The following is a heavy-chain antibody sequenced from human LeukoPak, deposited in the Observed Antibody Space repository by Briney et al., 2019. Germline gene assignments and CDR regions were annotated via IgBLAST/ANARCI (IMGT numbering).Heavy chain of an antibody. D-gene: IGHD1-7*01. V-gene: IGHV3-21*01. Sequence: PGGSLRLSCAASGFTFSSYSMNWVRQAPGKGLEWVSSISSSSSYIYYADSVKGRFTISRDNAKNSLYLQMNSLRAEDTAVYYCARGPTLTGTTYFDYWGQGTLVTVSS. CDR2: ISSSSSYI. CDR1: GFTFSSYS. CDR3: ARGPTLTGTTYFDY. J-gene: IGHJ4*02.